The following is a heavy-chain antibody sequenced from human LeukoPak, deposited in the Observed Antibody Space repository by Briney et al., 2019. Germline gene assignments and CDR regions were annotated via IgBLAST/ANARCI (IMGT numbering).Heavy chain of an antibody. Sequence: AASVNLSCRASGYTFTGYYMRWVRQAPGQGLEWMGRINPNSGSTNYAQKLKGRVTMTRDTSIRTAYMELSRLRSDDTAVYYCARDSRVAASDCWGQGTLVTVSS. CDR2: INPNSGST. CDR1: GYTFTGYY. J-gene: IGHJ4*02. V-gene: IGHV1-2*06. CDR3: ARDSRVAASDC. D-gene: IGHD2-15*01.